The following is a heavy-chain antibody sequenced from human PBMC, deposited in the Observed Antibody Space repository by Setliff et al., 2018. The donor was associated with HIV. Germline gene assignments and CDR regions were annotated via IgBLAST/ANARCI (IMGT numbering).Heavy chain of an antibody. Sequence: SVKVSCQASGYTFTSYYMHWVRQAPGQGLEWMGIINPSGGSTSYAQKFQGGVTMTRDTSTSTVYMELSSLRSEDTAVYYCARVIAVAGHFDYWGQGTLVTVSS. CDR1: GYTFTSYY. J-gene: IGHJ4*02. CDR2: INPSGGST. D-gene: IGHD6-19*01. V-gene: IGHV1-46*01. CDR3: ARVIAVAGHFDY.